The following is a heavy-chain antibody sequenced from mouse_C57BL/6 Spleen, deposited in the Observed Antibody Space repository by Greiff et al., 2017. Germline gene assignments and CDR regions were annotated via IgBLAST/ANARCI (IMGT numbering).Heavy chain of an antibody. CDR3: ARHEDSDPLFDY. CDR1: GYTFTEYS. V-gene: IGHV1-62-2*01. J-gene: IGHJ2*01. CDR2: FYPGSGST. Sequence: QVQLQQSGAELVKPGASVKLSCKASGYTFTEYSIHWVKQRSGQGLEWIGWFYPGSGSTKYNEKFKDKATLTADKSSSTVYMQLSRLTSEDSAVXICARHEDSDPLFDYWGQGTTLTVSS.